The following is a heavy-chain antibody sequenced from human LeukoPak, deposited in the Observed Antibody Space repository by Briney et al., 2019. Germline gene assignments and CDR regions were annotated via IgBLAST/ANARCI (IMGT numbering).Heavy chain of an antibody. CDR1: GYTFNNFF. J-gene: IGHJ4*02. CDR3: ARGHTMYY. D-gene: IGHD3-10*02. CDR2: ISPHSHTT. V-gene: IGHV1-18*01. Sequence: ASVTVSCKASGYTFNNFFISWVRQAPGQGLEWVGWISPHSHTTHYAEKFQGRVTMTTDTSTTTVYMELRSLRSDDTAVYFCARGHTMYYWGQGTPITVSS.